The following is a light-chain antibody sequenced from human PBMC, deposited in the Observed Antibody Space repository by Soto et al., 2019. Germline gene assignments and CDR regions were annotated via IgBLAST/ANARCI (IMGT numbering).Light chain of an antibody. V-gene: IGKV3-11*01. J-gene: IGKJ1*01. Sequence: EIVLTQSPATLSLSPGERATLSCRASQSVNRYLAWYQHRPGQAPRLLIYDAFNRATGVPARFSGSGSGTEFTLTITSLQSEDFALYYCQQYHNLWTFGQGTKVDIK. CDR2: DAF. CDR1: QSVNRY. CDR3: QQYHNLWT.